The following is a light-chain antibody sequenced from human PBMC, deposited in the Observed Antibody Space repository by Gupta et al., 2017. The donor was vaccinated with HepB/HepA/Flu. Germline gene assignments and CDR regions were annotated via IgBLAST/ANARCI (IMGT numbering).Light chain of an antibody. J-gene: IGKJ1*01. V-gene: IGKV1-39*01. CDR2: ASS. CDR1: QNVHNH. CDR3: QQTDSLPQA. Sequence: DSKMTQSPSSLSASVGDGVTITCRASQNVHNHLNWYHQKPGKPPKLLIYASSTLQSGVPSRFSGSVSGTHLTLAINRRQPPDFGPYYCQQTDSLPQAFGQGTKVQMK.